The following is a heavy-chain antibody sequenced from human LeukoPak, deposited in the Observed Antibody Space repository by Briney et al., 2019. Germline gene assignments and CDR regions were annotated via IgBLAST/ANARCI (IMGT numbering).Heavy chain of an antibody. D-gene: IGHD6-13*01. J-gene: IGHJ4*02. V-gene: IGHV5-51*01. CDR2: IYPGGSDT. Sequence: ESLKISSKGSGYSFTSYWIGWVRQMPGKGLEWMGNIYPGGSDTRYSPSFQGQVTISADKSISTAYLQLSSMKVSDTAMYYCARSVAAAYYFDYWGQGTLVTVSS. CDR3: ARSVAAAYYFDY. CDR1: GYSFTSYW.